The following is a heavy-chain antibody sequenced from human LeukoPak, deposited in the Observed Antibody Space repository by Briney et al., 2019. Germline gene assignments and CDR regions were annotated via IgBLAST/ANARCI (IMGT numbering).Heavy chain of an antibody. Sequence: GGSLRLSCVASRFTFSYYSMTWVRRAPGTGLEWVSSISFGGGHIFYTDSVKGRFTIFRDDSKNSLYLEMNSLRAEDTAVYFCARIVLTPPYCMDVWGQGTTVSVSS. V-gene: IGHV3-21*01. CDR3: ARIVLTPPYCMDV. CDR1: RFTFSYYS. D-gene: IGHD2/OR15-2a*01. CDR2: ISFGGGHI. J-gene: IGHJ6*02.